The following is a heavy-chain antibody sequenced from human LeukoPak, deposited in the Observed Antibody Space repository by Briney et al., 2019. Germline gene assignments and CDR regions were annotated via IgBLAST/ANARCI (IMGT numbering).Heavy chain of an antibody. Sequence: SETLSLTCTVSGGSISSYYWSWIRQPPGKGLEWIGYIYYSGSTNYNPSLKSRVTISVDTSKNQFPLKLSSVTAADTAVYYCARASSREHPNFDYWGQGTLVTVSS. V-gene: IGHV4-59*01. D-gene: IGHD1-26*01. CDR3: ARASSREHPNFDY. CDR2: IYYSGST. CDR1: GGSISSYY. J-gene: IGHJ4*02.